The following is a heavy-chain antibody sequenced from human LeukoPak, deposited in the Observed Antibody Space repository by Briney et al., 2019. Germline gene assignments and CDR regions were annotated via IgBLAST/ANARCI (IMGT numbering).Heavy chain of an antibody. CDR2: ISSNGGST. D-gene: IGHD6-6*01. CDR3: AREDSSSPTY. Sequence: PGGSLRLSCSASGFTFSSYAMHWVRQAPGKGLEYVSAISSNGGSTYYADSVKGRFTISRDNAKNTLYLQMNSLRAEDTAVYYCAREDSSSPTYWGQGTLVTVSS. CDR1: GFTFSSYA. J-gene: IGHJ4*02. V-gene: IGHV3-64*04.